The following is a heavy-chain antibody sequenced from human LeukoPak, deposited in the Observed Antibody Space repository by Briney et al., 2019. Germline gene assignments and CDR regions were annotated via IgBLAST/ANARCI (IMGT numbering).Heavy chain of an antibody. J-gene: IGHJ4*02. V-gene: IGHV3-7*01. Sequence: PGGSLRLSCAASGFTFSSYAMSWVRQAPGKGLEWVANIKQDGSEKYFVDSVKGRFTISRDNAKSSLFLHMNSLRAEDTAVYYCARQDYGYSAFWGQGTLVTVSS. D-gene: IGHD4-17*01. CDR3: ARQDYGYSAF. CDR1: GFTFSSYA. CDR2: IKQDGSEK.